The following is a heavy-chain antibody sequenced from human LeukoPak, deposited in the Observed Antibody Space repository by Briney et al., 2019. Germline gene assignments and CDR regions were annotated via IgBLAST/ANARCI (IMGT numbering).Heavy chain of an antibody. Sequence: PSETLSLTCAVSGGSISSSNWWSWVRQPPGKGLEWIGEVYHSGSTNYNPSLKSRVTISIDKSKNQFSLNLSSVTAADTAVYYCASRILAYCGGDCYSWGQGTLVTVSS. CDR3: ASRILAYCGGDCYS. V-gene: IGHV4-4*02. D-gene: IGHD2-21*02. J-gene: IGHJ4*02. CDR1: GGSISSSNW. CDR2: VYHSGST.